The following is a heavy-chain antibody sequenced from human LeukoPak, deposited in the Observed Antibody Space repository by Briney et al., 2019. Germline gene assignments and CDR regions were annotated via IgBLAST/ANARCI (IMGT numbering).Heavy chain of an antibody. CDR3: ARESAMGVTTGDY. CDR1: GFTFSSYW. CDR2: INSDGSST. Sequence: GGSLRLSCAASGFTFSSYWMHWVRQAPGKGLVWVSRINSDGSSTTYADSVKGRFTISRDNAKNTPYLQMNSLRAEDTAVYYCARESAMGVTTGDYWGQGTLVTVSS. V-gene: IGHV3-74*01. D-gene: IGHD1-26*01. J-gene: IGHJ4*02.